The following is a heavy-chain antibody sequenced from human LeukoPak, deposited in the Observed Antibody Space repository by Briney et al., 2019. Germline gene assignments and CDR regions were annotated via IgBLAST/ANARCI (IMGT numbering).Heavy chain of an antibody. Sequence: GGSLRLSCAASGFTFSTFWMTWVRQAPGRGLEWVANIKEDGSEKYYVDSLKGRFTISRDNSKNTLYLQMNSLRAEDTAVYYCAKPVAGPEYFQHWGQGTLVTVSS. D-gene: IGHD6-19*01. V-gene: IGHV3-7*05. CDR1: GFTFSTFW. J-gene: IGHJ1*01. CDR3: AKPVAGPEYFQH. CDR2: IKEDGSEK.